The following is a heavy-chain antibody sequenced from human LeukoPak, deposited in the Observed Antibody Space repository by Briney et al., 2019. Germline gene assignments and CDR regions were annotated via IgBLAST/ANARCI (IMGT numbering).Heavy chain of an antibody. V-gene: IGHV3-21*01. Sequence: PGGSLRLSCVGSGFTFGTYSMNWVRQAPGRGLEWVASISSSSNLIYYADSLKGRFTISRDNSEKSLYLQMNSLRAGDTAVYYCATPFRDNFYGMDVWGQGTTVIVSS. J-gene: IGHJ6*02. CDR2: ISSSSNLI. CDR1: GFTFGTYS. D-gene: IGHD1-1*01. CDR3: ATPFRDNFYGMDV.